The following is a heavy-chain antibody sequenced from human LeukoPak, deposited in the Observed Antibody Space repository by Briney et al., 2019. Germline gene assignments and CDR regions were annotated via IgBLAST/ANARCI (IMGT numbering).Heavy chain of an antibody. Sequence: SETLSLTCTVSGGSISSYYWSWIRQPAGKGLEWIGRIYTSGSTNYNPSLKSRVTMSVDTSKNQFSLKLSSVTAADTAVYYCAREVTLIGYCSSTSCYGTPGGYYYYYYGMDVWGRGTTVTVSS. CDR2: IYTSGST. CDR1: GGSISSYY. V-gene: IGHV4-4*07. D-gene: IGHD2-2*01. CDR3: AREVTLIGYCSSTSCYGTPGGYYYYYYGMDV. J-gene: IGHJ6*02.